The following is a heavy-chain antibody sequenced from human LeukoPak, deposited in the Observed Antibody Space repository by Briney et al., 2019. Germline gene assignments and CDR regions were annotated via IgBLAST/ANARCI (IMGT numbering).Heavy chain of an antibody. J-gene: IGHJ4*02. CDR3: VRGPPNWGFDF. D-gene: IGHD7-27*01. CDR1: GYTFTSYY. Sequence: ASVKVSCKASGYTFTSYYMHWVRQAPGQGLEWMGIINPSGGSTSYAQKFQGRVTMTRDTSTSTVYMELTSLKSEDTAVYYCVRGPPNWGFDFWGQGALVTVSS. CDR2: INPSGGST. V-gene: IGHV1-46*01.